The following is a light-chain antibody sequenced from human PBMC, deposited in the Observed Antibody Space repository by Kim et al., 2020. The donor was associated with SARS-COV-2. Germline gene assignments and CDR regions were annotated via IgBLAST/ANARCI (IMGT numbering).Light chain of an antibody. V-gene: IGLV1-51*01. CDR3: GTWDISLTGMI. Sequence: GQKVDISCSGSASNIGSNYVSWYQQFPGTTPKLLIYHNNRRPSGIPDRFSASKSGTSATLGITGLQTGDEADYYCGTWDISLTGMIFGGGTQLTVL. CDR1: ASNIGSNY. J-gene: IGLJ2*01. CDR2: HNN.